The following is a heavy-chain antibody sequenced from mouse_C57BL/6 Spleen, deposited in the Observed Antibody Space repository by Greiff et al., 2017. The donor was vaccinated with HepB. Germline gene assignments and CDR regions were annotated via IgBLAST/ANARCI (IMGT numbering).Heavy chain of an antibody. CDR1: GYTFTSYT. J-gene: IGHJ4*01. CDR3: VPGTGTYAMDY. Sequence: QVQLQQSGAELARPGASVKMSCKASGYTFTSYTMHWVKQRPGQGLEWIGYINPSSGYTKYNQKFKDKATLTADKSSSTAYMQLSSLTSEDSAVYYCVPGTGTYAMDYWGQGTSVTVSS. D-gene: IGHD4-1*01. CDR2: INPSSGYT. V-gene: IGHV1-4*01.